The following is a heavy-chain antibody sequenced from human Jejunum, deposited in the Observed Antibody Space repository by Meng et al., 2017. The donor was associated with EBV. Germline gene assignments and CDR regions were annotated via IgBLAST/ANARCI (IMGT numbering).Heavy chain of an antibody. D-gene: IGHD3-16*02. J-gene: IGHJ4*02. CDR2: INHSGST. Sequence: QVQLQQLGAGLLNPSETLSLTCAVYRGSFSGYYWSWIRQHPGKGLEWIGEINHSGSTNYNPSLRSRVTISVETSKNQFSLRLNSVTAADTAVYYCARVAFSYTTRSLDSWGQGTLVTVSS. V-gene: IGHV4-34*02. CDR1: RGSFSGYY. CDR3: ARVAFSYTTRSLDS.